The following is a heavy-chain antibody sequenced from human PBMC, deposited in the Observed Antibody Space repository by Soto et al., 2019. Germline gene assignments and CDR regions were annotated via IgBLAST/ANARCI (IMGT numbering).Heavy chain of an antibody. CDR1: GDTSTDSS. Sequence: GASVKVSCKTSGDTSTDSSMHWVRQAPGQGLEWMGWINLNSGDTNYAEKFRGRVTMTRDTSIITAYMELTRLKSDDTAVYYCARDLGGYDLYGPDTWGQGTLVTVSS. V-gene: IGHV1-2*02. D-gene: IGHD5-12*01. CDR2: INLNSGDT. CDR3: ARDLGGYDLYGPDT. J-gene: IGHJ5*02.